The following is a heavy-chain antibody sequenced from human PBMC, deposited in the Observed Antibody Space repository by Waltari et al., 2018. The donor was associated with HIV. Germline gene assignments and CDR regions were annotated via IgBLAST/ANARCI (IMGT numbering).Heavy chain of an antibody. CDR1: GYTFTDYY. Sequence: EVQLVQSGAEVKKTGATVKISCKVSGYTFTDYYMHWVQQALGTGREWMGLVDPEDGETRYAEKFQGRVTITADTSTDTAYMELSSLRSEDTAVYYCATDPDSGYDFRGYYYYGMDVWGQGTTVTVSS. V-gene: IGHV1-69-2*01. J-gene: IGHJ6*02. CDR2: VDPEDGET. D-gene: IGHD5-12*01. CDR3: ATDPDSGYDFRGYYYYGMDV.